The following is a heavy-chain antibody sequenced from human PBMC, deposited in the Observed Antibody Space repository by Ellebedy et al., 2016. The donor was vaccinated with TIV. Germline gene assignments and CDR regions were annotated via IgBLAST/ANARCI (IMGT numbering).Heavy chain of an antibody. V-gene: IGHV1-69*13. CDR2: IIPIFGTA. CDR3: ARDRGFGYGSGRGGDP. D-gene: IGHD3-10*01. J-gene: IGHJ5*02. CDR1: GGTFSSYA. Sequence: ASVKVSCKASGGTFSSYAISWVRQAPGQGLEWMGGIIPIFGTANYAQKFQGRVTITADESTSTAYMELSSLRSEDTAVYYCARDRGFGYGSGRGGDPWGQGTLVTVSS.